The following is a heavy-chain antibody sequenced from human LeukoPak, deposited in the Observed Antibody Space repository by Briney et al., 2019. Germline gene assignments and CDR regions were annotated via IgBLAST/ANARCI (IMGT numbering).Heavy chain of an antibody. Sequence: SETLSLTCAVYGGSFSAYYWSWIRQPPGKGLEWIGEINHRGSTNYNPSLKSQVTISVDTSKNQFSLKLSSVPAADTAVYYCAGRLRGFYFDYWGQGTLVTASS. V-gene: IGHV4-34*01. CDR1: GGSFSAYY. J-gene: IGHJ4*02. CDR3: AGRLRGFYFDY. CDR2: INHRGST. D-gene: IGHD3-16*01.